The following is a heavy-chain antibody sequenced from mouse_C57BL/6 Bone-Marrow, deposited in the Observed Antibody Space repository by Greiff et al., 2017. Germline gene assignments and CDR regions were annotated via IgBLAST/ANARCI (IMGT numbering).Heavy chain of an antibody. V-gene: IGHV2-2*01. J-gene: IGHJ4*01. CDR3: ARMDYYGSSYGDYAMDY. Sequence: VMLVESGPGLVQPSQSLSITCTVSGFSLTSYGVHWVRQSPGKGLEWLGVIWSGGSTDYNAAFISRLSISKDNSKSQVFFKMNSLQADDTAIYYCARMDYYGSSYGDYAMDYWGQGTSVTVSS. D-gene: IGHD1-1*01. CDR2: IWSGGST. CDR1: GFSLTSYG.